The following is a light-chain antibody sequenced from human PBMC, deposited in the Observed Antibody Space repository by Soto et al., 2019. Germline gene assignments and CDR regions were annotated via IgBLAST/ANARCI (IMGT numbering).Light chain of an antibody. CDR2: GVS. J-gene: IGKJ1*01. Sequence: EIVLTQSPGTLSLSPGERATLSCRASQSGRDMYLAWYQQKPGQPPRLLIYGVSSRAYGIPDRFSGSGSGTDFTLTISRLAPEDFAVYYCQHYGYPPWTFGQGTKVEIK. CDR1: QSGRDMY. CDR3: QHYGYPPWT. V-gene: IGKV3-20*01.